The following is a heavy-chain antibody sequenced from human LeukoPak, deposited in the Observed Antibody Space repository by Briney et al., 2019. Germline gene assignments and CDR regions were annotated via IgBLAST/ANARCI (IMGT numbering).Heavy chain of an antibody. J-gene: IGHJ4*02. D-gene: IGHD5-18*01. CDR1: GGSISSYY. CDR3: ARGLIQPLDY. V-gene: IGHV4-59*01. CDR2: IYYSGST. Sequence: SSETLSLTCTVSGGSISSYYWSWIRQPPGKGLEWIGYIYYSGSTNYNPSLKSRVTISVDTSKNQFSLKLSSVTAADTAVYYCARGLIQPLDYWGQGTLVTVSS.